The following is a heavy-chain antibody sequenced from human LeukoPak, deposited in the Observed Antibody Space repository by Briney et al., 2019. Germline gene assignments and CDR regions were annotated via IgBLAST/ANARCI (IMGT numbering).Heavy chain of an antibody. CDR1: GFTFSNYA. J-gene: IGHJ4*02. V-gene: IGHV3-74*01. CDR2: VNSDGSST. CDR3: VRQYSYDSSGYYPWDY. D-gene: IGHD3-22*01. Sequence: GGSLRLSCAASGFTFSNYAMRWVRQAPGKGLVWVSRVNSDGSSTTYADSVKGRFTISRDNAKNTLYLQMNSLRAEDTAMYYCVRQYSYDSSGYYPWDYWGQGTLVTVSS.